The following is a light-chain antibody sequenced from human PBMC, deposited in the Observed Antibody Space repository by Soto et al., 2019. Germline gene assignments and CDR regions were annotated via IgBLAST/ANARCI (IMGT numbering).Light chain of an antibody. CDR2: AAS. Sequence: DIQTTQSASSLPASVCNRVTIPCRASQGILTYLAWYQQKPGKVPELLIQAASTLQPGVPSRFSGSGSGTEFTLTINSLQPEDVATYYCQKDDSAPWTFGRGTKVDIK. V-gene: IGKV1-27*01. CDR3: QKDDSAPWT. CDR1: QGILTY. J-gene: IGKJ1*01.